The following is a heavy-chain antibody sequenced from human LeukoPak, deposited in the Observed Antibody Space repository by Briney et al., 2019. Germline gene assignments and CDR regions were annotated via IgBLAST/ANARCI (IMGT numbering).Heavy chain of an antibody. J-gene: IGHJ4*02. CDR1: GFTFSSYW. Sequence: PGGSLRLSCAASGFTFSSYWMSWVRQAPGKGLVWVANVKQDGSERYYVGSVRGRFTISRDNAKNSLYLQMNSLRAEDTAVYYCAREGAYYLDSWGRGTLVAVSS. CDR3: AREGAYYLDS. CDR2: VKQDGSER. V-gene: IGHV3-7*01. D-gene: IGHD4/OR15-4a*01.